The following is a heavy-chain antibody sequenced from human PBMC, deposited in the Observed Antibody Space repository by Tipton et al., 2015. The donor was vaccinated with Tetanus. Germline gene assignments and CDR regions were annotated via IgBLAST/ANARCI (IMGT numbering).Heavy chain of an antibody. D-gene: IGHD5-24*01. V-gene: IGHV3-53*01. J-gene: IGHJ4*02. CDR1: GFTVSSNY. Sequence: QLVQSGGGLIQPGGSLRLSCAASGFTVSSNYISWVRQAPGKGLEWVSIIYAAGSTYYADSVKGRFTISRDISKDKVFLQMDSVRPEDTAVYYCARVKSTTDGSDTWGQGTRVTVAS. CDR2: IYAAGST. CDR3: ARVKSTTDGSDT.